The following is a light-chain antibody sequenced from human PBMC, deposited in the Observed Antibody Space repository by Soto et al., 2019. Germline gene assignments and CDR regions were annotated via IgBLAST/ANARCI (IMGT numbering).Light chain of an antibody. CDR3: QHYGSLVLT. J-gene: IGKJ4*01. Sequence: EIVLTQSPGTLSLSPGERATLSCRASQSVSSSYLAWYQQKPGQAPRLLIYGASSRATGIPDRFSGSGSGTDFTLTISRLEPEDFAVYYCQHYGSLVLTCGGGTKVDIK. CDR1: QSVSSSY. V-gene: IGKV3-20*01. CDR2: GAS.